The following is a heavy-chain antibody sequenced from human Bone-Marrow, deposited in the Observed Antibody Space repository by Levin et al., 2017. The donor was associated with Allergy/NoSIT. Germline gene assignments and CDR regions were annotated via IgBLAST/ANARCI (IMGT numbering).Heavy chain of an antibody. CDR3: AKPWSHYDILCWHS. J-gene: IGHJ4*02. CDR2: ITTSGGTT. CDR1: GFTFSNYA. V-gene: IGHV3-23*01. D-gene: IGHD3-9*01. Sequence: PGGSLRLSCAASGFTFSNYAMSWVRQAPGKGLEWVSTITTSGGTTYYADSVKGRFSISRDNSKNTLFLQMNSLRADDTAVYFCAKPWSHYDILCWHSWGQGTLVTVSS.